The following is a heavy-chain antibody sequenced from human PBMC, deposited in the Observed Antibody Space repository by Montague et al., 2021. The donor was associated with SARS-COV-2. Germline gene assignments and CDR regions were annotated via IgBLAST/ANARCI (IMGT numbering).Heavy chain of an antibody. Sequence: SLRLSCAASGFTFSSYAMSWVRQAPGKGLEWVSSISATGGSTYYADSVRGRFTISRDNSKNTLYLQMNSLRAEDTAVYFCAKDRWVVASTGGDVDYWGQGTLVTVSS. CDR2: ISATGGST. CDR1: GFTFSSYA. CDR3: AKDRWVVASTGGDVDY. J-gene: IGHJ4*02. D-gene: IGHD3-22*01. V-gene: IGHV3-23*01.